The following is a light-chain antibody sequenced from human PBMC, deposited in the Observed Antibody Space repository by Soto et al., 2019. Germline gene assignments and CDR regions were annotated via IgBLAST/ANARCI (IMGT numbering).Light chain of an antibody. J-gene: IGKJ4*01. CDR3: QQYYSYPLT. V-gene: IGKV1-8*01. Sequence: AIRMTQSPSSLSASTGARVTITCRASQGISSYLAWYQQKPGKAPKLLIYAASTLQGGVPSRFSGSGSGTDFTLTISCLQSEDFATYYCQQYYSYPLTFGGGTKVEIK. CDR2: AAS. CDR1: QGISSY.